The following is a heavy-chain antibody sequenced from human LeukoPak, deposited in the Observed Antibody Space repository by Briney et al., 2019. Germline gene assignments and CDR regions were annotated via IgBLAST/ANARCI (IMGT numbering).Heavy chain of an antibody. D-gene: IGHD3-22*01. V-gene: IGHV1-18*01. CDR3: ARGSNNYDSSGYLNY. CDR2: ISAYNGNT. J-gene: IGHJ4*02. CDR1: GYTFTSYG. Sequence: ASVKVSCKASGYTFTSYGISWVRQAPGQGLEWMGWISAYNGNTNYAQKLQGRVTMTTDTSTSTAYMELRSLRSDDTAVYYCARGSNNYDSSGYLNYWGQGTLVTVSS.